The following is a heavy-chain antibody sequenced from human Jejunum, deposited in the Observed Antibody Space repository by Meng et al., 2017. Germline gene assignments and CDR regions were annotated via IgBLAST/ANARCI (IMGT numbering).Heavy chain of an antibody. CDR1: GVTFSSHS. Sequence: GESLKISCAASGVTFSSHSMSWVRQAPGKGLEWVSSISAGAGTAYYADSVKGRFTISRDNSKNPLYLQMNSLRAEDTAVYYCATLTSNWGQGTVVTGAS. V-gene: IGHV3-23*01. J-gene: IGHJ4*03. CDR2: ISAGAGTA. CDR3: ATLTSN.